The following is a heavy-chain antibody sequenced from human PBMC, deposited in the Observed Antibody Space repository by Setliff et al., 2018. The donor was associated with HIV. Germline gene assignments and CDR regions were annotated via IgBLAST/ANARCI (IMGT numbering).Heavy chain of an antibody. D-gene: IGHD2-15*01. Sequence: ASVKVSCKASGYTFTGYYMHWVRQAPGQGLEWMGWISAYNGNTNYAQKLQGRVTMTTDTSTSTAYMELRSLRSDDTAVYYCARRYCSGGSCYPYFDYWGQGTLVTVSS. CDR1: GYTFTGYY. CDR3: ARRYCSGGSCYPYFDY. CDR2: ISAYNGNT. J-gene: IGHJ4*02. V-gene: IGHV1-18*04.